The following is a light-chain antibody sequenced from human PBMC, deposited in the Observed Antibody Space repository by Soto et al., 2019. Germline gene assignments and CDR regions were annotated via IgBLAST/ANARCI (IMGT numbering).Light chain of an antibody. CDR2: AAS. V-gene: IGKV1-39*01. CDR1: QSISSY. CDR3: QQSYSTPPGYT. J-gene: IGKJ2*01. Sequence: DIQMTQSPSSLSASVGDRVTITCRASQSISSYLNWYQQKPGKAPKLLIYAASSLQSGVLSRFSGSGSGTDFTLTISSLQPEDFATYYCQQSYSTPPGYTFGQGTKLEIK.